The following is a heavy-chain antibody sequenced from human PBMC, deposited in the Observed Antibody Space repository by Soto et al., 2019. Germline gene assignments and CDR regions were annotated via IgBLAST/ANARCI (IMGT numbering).Heavy chain of an antibody. CDR2: IWYDGSNK. J-gene: IGHJ4*02. V-gene: IGHV3-33*01. CDR3: ARAHDCSSTSCSDY. Sequence: LRLSCAASGFTFSSYGMHWVRQAPGKGLEWVAVIWYDGSNKYYADSVKGRFTISRDNSKNTLYLQMNSLRAEDTAVYYCARAHDCSSTSCSDYWGQGTLVTVSS. D-gene: IGHD2-2*01. CDR1: GFTFSSYG.